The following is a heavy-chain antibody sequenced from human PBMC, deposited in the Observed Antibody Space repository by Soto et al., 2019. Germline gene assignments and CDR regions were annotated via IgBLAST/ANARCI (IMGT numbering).Heavy chain of an antibody. D-gene: IGHD3-3*01. CDR3: ARCFDYDLWRGAEAFDI. V-gene: IGHV4-59*01. CDR1: GDSINNYF. Sequence: QVQLQESGPGLVKPSETLSLTCTVSGDSINNYFWNWIRQPPGKGLECIGYVNSSGTTNYNPSLKSRDPMSVDTSRNEFSLKLISVSAADPAGDYWARCFDYDLWRGAEAFDIWGSGTMVIVS. CDR2: VNSSGTT. J-gene: IGHJ3*02.